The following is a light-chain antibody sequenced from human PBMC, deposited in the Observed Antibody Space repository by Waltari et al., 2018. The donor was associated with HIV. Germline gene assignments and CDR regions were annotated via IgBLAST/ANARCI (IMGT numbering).Light chain of an antibody. CDR3: SAWDSSLSARV. CDR1: SSNIGAGYD. V-gene: IGLV1-40*01. CDR2: GNS. Sequence: QSVLTQPPSVSGAPGQRVTISCTGSSSNIGAGYDVHWYQQLPGTAPNLLIYGNSNRPSGISERLSASRSGNTASLTITGLQPEDEADYYCSAWDSSLSARVFGGGTKLTVL. J-gene: IGLJ3*02.